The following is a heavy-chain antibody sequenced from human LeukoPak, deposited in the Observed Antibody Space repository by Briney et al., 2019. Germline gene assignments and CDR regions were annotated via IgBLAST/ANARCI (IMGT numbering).Heavy chain of an antibody. Sequence: PSETLSLTCTVSGGSISSYYWSWLRQPPGKGLEWIGYIYYSGSTNYNPSLKSRVTISVDTSKNQFSLKLSSVTAADTAVYYCARRGWYRGSRGSSYYFDYWGQGTLVTVSS. CDR1: GGSISSYY. CDR3: ARRGWYRGSRGSSYYFDY. CDR2: IYYSGST. D-gene: IGHD6-19*01. V-gene: IGHV4-59*08. J-gene: IGHJ4*02.